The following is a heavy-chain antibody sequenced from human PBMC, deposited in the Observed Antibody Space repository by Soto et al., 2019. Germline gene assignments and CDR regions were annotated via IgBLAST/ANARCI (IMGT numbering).Heavy chain of an antibody. CDR2: IGSRGESYAT. CDR1: GFTFGASA. CDR3: TRVCSGGTCYFDP. D-gene: IGHD2-15*01. J-gene: IGHJ5*02. V-gene: IGHV3-73*01. Sequence: GGSLRLSCAASGFTFGASALQWVRQASGKGLEWLGRIGSRGESYATTYDVSVKGRFTISRDDSKRTAYLQLNNLKAEDTARYFCTRVCSGGTCYFDPWG.